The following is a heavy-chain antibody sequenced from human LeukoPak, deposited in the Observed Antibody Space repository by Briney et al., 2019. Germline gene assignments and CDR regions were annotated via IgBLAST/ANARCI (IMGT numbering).Heavy chain of an antibody. V-gene: IGHV3-66*02. J-gene: IGHJ3*02. CDR1: AFTVSSTY. Sequence: GGSLRLSCAASAFTVSSTYMSWVRQAPGKGLEWVSVIYSGDSTYYADSVKGRFTISRDNSKNTLYLQMNSLRAEDTAVYYCAREGSSGRSDAFDIWGQGTVVNGSS. CDR3: AREGSSGRSDAFDI. CDR2: IYSGDST. D-gene: IGHD3-22*01.